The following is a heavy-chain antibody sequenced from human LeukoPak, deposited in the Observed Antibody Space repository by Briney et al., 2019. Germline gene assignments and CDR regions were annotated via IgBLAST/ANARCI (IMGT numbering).Heavy chain of an antibody. CDR2: ISGSGGST. Sequence: GGSLRLSCGASGFTFDDYWMSWVRQAPGKGLEWVSAISGSGGSTYYADSVKGRFTISRDNSKNTLYLQMNSLRAEDTAVYYCAKDREYYDILTGVLDYWGQGTLVTVSS. V-gene: IGHV3-23*01. CDR1: GFTFDDYW. CDR3: AKDREYYDILTGVLDY. D-gene: IGHD3-9*01. J-gene: IGHJ4*02.